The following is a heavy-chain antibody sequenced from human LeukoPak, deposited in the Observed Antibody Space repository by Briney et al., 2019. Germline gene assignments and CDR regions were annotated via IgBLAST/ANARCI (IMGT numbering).Heavy chain of an antibody. D-gene: IGHD3-22*01. V-gene: IGHV3-23*01. J-gene: IGHJ6*03. CDR2: ISGSGGST. CDR3: ARDTYDSSDYHFYYMDV. CDR1: GFTFSSYA. Sequence: GGSLRLSCAASGFTFSSYAMSWVRQAPGKGLEWVSAISGSGGSTYYADSVKGRFTISRDNANNSLYLRMNSLRAEDTALYFCARDTYDSSDYHFYYMDVWGKGTTVTVSS.